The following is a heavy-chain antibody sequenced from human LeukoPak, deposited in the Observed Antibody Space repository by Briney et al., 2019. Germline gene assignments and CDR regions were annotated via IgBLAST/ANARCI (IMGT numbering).Heavy chain of an antibody. V-gene: IGHV4-30-2*01. CDR3: ARVPFYYYGMDV. J-gene: IGHJ6*02. CDR2: IYQSGST. CDR1: GGSISSGGYY. Sequence: PSQTLSLTCTVSGGSISSGGYYWSWVRQPPGKGLEWIGEIYQSGSTNFNPSLKSRVTISVDKSKNQFSLKLSSVTAADTAVYYCARVPFYYYGMDVWGQGTPVTVSS.